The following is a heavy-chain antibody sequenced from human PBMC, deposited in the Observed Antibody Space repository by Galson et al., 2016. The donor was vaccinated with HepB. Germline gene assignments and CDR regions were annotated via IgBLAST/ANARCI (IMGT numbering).Heavy chain of an antibody. D-gene: IGHD1-26*01. J-gene: IGHJ4*02. Sequence: PALVKPTQTLTLTCTFSGFSLSTSAVGVGWIRQPPGKALEWLALIFWDDDKRYSPSLKRRLTISRETSKNQVVLKMSNMDPVDTATYYCAHLGPTWADYYFDDWGQGTLVTVSS. V-gene: IGHV2-5*02. CDR1: GFSLSTSAVG. CDR3: AHLGPTWADYYFDD. CDR2: IFWDDDK.